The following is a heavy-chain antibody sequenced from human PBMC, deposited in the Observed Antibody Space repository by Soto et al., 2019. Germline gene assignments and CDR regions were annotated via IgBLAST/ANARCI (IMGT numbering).Heavy chain of an antibody. Sequence: QVQLLESGPGLVKPSQTLSLTCTVSGGSISIGGYYWSWIRQHPGRCLEWIGYIYYSGVTYYSPSLKSRVTISIDTSKTQFSLKLSSVTAADTAVYYWAGGVLYWGQGTLVTVSS. V-gene: IGHV4-31*03. J-gene: IGHJ4*02. CDR3: AGGVLY. CDR1: GGSISIGGYY. CDR2: IYYSGVT.